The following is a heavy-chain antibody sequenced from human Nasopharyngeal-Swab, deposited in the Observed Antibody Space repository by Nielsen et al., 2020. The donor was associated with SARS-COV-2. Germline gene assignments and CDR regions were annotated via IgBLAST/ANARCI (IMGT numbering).Heavy chain of an antibody. CDR2: IWYDGSNK. Sequence: GESLKISCAASGFSFSNYAMHWVRQAPGKGLEWVAVIWYDGSNKYYADSVKGRFTISRDNSKNTLYLQMNSLRAEDTAVYYCARSSTDYGDYGDAFDIWGQGTMVTVSS. J-gene: IGHJ3*02. V-gene: IGHV3-33*08. CDR3: ARSSTDYGDYGDAFDI. CDR1: GFSFSNYA. D-gene: IGHD4-17*01.